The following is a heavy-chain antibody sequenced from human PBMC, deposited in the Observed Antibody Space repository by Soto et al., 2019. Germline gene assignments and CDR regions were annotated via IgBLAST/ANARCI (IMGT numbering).Heavy chain of an antibody. CDR3: ARAVRYDILTGYYYFDY. CDR1: GFTFSSYS. D-gene: IGHD3-9*01. CDR2: ISSSSSTI. J-gene: IGHJ4*02. V-gene: IGHV3-48*01. Sequence: GGSLRLSCAASGFTFSSYSMNWVRQAPGKGLEWVSYISSSSSTIYYADSVKGRFTISRDNAKNSLYLQMNSLRAEDTAVYYCARAVRYDILTGYYYFDYWGQGTPVTVSS.